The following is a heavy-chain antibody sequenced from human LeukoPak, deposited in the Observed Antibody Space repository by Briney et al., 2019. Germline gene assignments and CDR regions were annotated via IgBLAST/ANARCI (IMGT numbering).Heavy chain of an antibody. CDR3: AKGYGSGSYYNAIKGYYYYYYMDV. Sequence: GGSLRLSCAASGFTFSTFAMVWVRQPPGKGLEWVSSIFPSGGEIHYADSVRGRFTISRDNSKSTLSLQMNSLRAEDTAVYYCAKGYGSGSYYNAIKGYYYYYYMDVWGKGTTVTVSS. CDR2: IFPSGGEI. J-gene: IGHJ6*03. CDR1: GFTFSTFA. D-gene: IGHD3-10*01. V-gene: IGHV3-23*01.